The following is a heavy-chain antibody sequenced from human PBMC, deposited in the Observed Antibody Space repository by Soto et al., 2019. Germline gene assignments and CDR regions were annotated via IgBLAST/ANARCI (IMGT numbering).Heavy chain of an antibody. Sequence: PGGSLRLSCVVSGFTFSSYAMSWVRQAPGRGLEWVSAISGSAGNTYFADSVKGRFTISRDHSKNTLYLQMNSLRAEDTAVYYCAKDSSSWPYDLDSWGQGTLVTVSS. J-gene: IGHJ4*02. CDR1: GFTFSSYA. CDR3: AKDSSSWPYDLDS. CDR2: ISGSAGNT. D-gene: IGHD6-13*01. V-gene: IGHV3-23*01.